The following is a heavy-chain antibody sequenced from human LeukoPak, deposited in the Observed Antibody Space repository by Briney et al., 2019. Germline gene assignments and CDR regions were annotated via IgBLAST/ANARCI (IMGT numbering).Heavy chain of an antibody. Sequence: SETLSLTCTVSGGSISSGGYYWSWIRQHPGKGLKWIGYIYYSGSTYYNPSLKSRVTISVDTSKNQFSLKLSSVTAADTAVYYCASESTYRYNYWGQGTLVTVSS. CDR2: IYYSGST. CDR3: ASESTYRYNY. J-gene: IGHJ4*02. CDR1: GGSISSGGYY. V-gene: IGHV4-31*03. D-gene: IGHD5-18*01.